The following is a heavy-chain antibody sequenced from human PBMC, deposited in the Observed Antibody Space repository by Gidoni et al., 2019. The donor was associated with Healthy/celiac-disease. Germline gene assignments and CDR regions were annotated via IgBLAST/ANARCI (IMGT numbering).Heavy chain of an antibody. D-gene: IGHD3-10*01. CDR2: IWYDGSNK. V-gene: IGHV3-33*01. J-gene: IGHJ6*02. CDR1: GFTFSSYG. Sequence: QVQLVESGGGVVQPGRSLRLSCAASGFTFSSYGMHWVRQAPGKGLEWLAVIWYDGSNKYYADSVKGRFTISRDNSKNTLYLQMNSLRAEDTAVYYCARDLGYSYGSGSHYGMDVWGQGTTVTVSS. CDR3: ARDLGYSYGSGSHYGMDV.